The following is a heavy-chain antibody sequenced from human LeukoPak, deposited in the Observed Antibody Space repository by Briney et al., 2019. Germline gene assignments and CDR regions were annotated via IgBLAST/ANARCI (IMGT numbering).Heavy chain of an antibody. D-gene: IGHD2-15*01. V-gene: IGHV3-21*01. CDR3: ARCHGGSCYSHY. CDR2: ISSSSSYI. CDR1: GFTFSSYS. J-gene: IGHJ4*02. Sequence: GGSLRLSCAASGFTFSSYSMNWVRQAPGKGLEWVSSISSSSSYIYYADSVKGRFTISRDNAKNSLYLRMNSLRAEDTAVYYCARCHGGSCYSHYWGQGTLVTVSS.